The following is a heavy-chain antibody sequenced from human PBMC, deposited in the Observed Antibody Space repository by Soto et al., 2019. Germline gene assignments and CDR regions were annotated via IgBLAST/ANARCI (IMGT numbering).Heavy chain of an antibody. J-gene: IGHJ5*02. Sequence: SVKVSCQAHGESFPSYYLNWVRQAPVQVLEWMGVINPHGGSTKHVQKFQGRVTMTRDTSRSTVYMELRSLRSDDTAIYYCARSSGGNFGIIIEGSNWFDPWGQGTLVTSPQ. D-gene: IGHD3-3*01. V-gene: IGHV1-46*01. CDR2: INPHGGST. CDR3: ARSSGGNFGIIIEGSNWFDP. CDR1: GESFPSYY.